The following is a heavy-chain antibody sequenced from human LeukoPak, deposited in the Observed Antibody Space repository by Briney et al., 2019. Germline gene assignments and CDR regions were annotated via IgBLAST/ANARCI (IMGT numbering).Heavy chain of an antibody. CDR2: INPSGGST. J-gene: IGHJ4*02. CDR1: GYTFTSYY. Sequence: GASVKVSCKASGYTFTSYYMHWVRQAPGQGLEWMGIINPSGGSTSYAQKSQGRVTMTRDTSTSTVYMELSSLRSEDTAVYYCARGAHIVVVPAAIDYWGQGTLVTVSS. V-gene: IGHV1-46*01. D-gene: IGHD2-2*01. CDR3: ARGAHIVVVPAAIDY.